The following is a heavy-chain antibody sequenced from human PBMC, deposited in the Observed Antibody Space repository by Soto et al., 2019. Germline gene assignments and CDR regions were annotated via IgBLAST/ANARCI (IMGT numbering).Heavy chain of an antibody. Sequence: PSETLSLTCTVSGGSISSGGYYWSWIRQHPGKGLEWIGYIYYSGSTYYNPSLKSRVTISVDTSKNQFSLKLSSVTAADTAVYYCARDRLEYYDSSGYRGGSIDYWGQGTLVTVSS. CDR3: ARDRLEYYDSSGYRGGSIDY. CDR1: GGSISSGGYY. J-gene: IGHJ4*02. V-gene: IGHV4-31*03. D-gene: IGHD3-22*01. CDR2: IYYSGST.